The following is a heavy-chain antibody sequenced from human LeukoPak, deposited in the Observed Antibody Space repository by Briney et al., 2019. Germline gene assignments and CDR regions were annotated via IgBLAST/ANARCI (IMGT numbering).Heavy chain of an antibody. D-gene: IGHD3-16*01. CDR3: AKDDDWGRFKH. J-gene: IGHJ1*01. V-gene: IGHV3-23*01. CDR2: ISPSGGIT. CDR1: GFTFSSHG. Sequence: PGGSLRLSCAASGFTFSSHGMNWVRQAPGKGLEWVSGISPSGGITYYTDSVKGRFTISRDNSKNTQSLQMNSLRAEDTAVYCCAKDDDWGRFKHWGQGTLVTVSS.